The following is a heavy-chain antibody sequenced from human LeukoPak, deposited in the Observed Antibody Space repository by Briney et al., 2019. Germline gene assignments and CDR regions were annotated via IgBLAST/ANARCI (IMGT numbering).Heavy chain of an antibody. CDR2: INHSGST. J-gene: IGHJ3*02. D-gene: IGHD6-19*01. CDR3: ARDRDLAVAGTDAFDI. Sequence: SETLSLTCAVSGGSISSSNWWSWVRQPPGKGLEWIGEINHSGSTNYNPSLKSRVTISVDTSKNQFSLKLSSVTAADTAVYYCARDRDLAVAGTDAFDIWGQGTMVTVSS. CDR1: GGSISSSNW. V-gene: IGHV4-4*02.